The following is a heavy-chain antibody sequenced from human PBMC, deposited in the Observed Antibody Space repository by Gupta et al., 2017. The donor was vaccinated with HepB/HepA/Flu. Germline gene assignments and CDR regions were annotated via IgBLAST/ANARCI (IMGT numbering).Heavy chain of an antibody. CDR3: ARLWARYDSSGFADN. D-gene: IGHD3-22*01. Sequence: EVQLVQSGAEVKKPGESLKISCKGSGYTFTSYWTGWVRQMPGKGLEWMGIIYPGDSDTRYRPSFEGQVTISADKSISTAYLQWSRLKASDTAMYCCARLWARYDSSGFADNWGQGTLVTVSS. CDR2: IYPGDSDT. CDR1: GYTFTSYW. V-gene: IGHV5-51*01. J-gene: IGHJ4*02.